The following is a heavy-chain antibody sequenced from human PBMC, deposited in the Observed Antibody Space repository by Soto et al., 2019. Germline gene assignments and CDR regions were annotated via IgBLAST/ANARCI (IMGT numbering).Heavy chain of an antibody. J-gene: IGHJ4*02. D-gene: IGHD6-13*01. CDR1: GYSFSSHA. Sequence: QVQLEQSGSEVKKSGSSVKVSCKASGYSFSSHAITWVRQAPGQGLEWMGGIISVFGTPSYAQKFQSRVTISADKSTTTSYLELRSLRSEDTAVYYCARGGALSTSWYWGDRLDSWCQGTQVTVSS. CDR2: IISVFGTP. CDR3: ARGGALSTSWYWGDRLDS. V-gene: IGHV1-69*06.